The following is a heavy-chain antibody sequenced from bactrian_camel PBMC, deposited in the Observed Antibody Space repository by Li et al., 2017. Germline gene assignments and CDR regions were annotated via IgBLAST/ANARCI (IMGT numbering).Heavy chain of an antibody. D-gene: IGHD1*01. Sequence: VQLVESGGGSVQAGGSLRLSCAASGYTYSSNCMGWFRQAPGKEREGVAAISASGGTIYYADSVKGRFTISRDNAKNMVYLQMNSLKPEDTAMYYCAADGRFGWVFSADEYNYWGQGTQVTVS. CDR2: ISASGGTI. CDR1: GYTYSSNC. V-gene: IGHV3-3*01. CDR3: AADGRFGWVFSADEYNY. J-gene: IGHJ4*01.